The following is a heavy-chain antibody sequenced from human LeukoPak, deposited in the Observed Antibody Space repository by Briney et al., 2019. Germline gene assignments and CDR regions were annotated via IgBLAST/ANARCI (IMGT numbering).Heavy chain of an antibody. Sequence: GGSLRLSCAASGFTFSSYSMNWVRQAPGKGLEWVSSISSSSSYIYYADSVKGRFTISRDNAKNSLYLQMNSLRAEDTAVYYCARGQWDIVVAVAAKGFDYWGQGTLVTVSS. CDR3: ARGQWDIVVAVAAKGFDY. J-gene: IGHJ4*02. CDR1: GFTFSSYS. CDR2: ISSSSSYI. V-gene: IGHV3-21*01. D-gene: IGHD2-15*01.